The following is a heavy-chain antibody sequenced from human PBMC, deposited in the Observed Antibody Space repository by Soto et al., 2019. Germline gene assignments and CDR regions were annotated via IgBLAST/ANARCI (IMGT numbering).Heavy chain of an antibody. V-gene: IGHV3-30-3*01. Sequence: GGSLRLFCAASGFPFSSYAMHWVRQAPGKGLEWVAVISYDGSNKYYADSVKGRFTISRDNSKNTLYLQMNSLRAEDTAVYYCAKGSDYFDYWGQGTLVTVSS. J-gene: IGHJ4*02. CDR1: GFPFSSYA. CDR3: AKGSDYFDY. CDR2: ISYDGSNK.